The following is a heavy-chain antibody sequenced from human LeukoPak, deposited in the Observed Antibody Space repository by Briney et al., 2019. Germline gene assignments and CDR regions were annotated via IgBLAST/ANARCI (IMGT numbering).Heavy chain of an antibody. Sequence: PGGSLRLSCAASGFTFSSYAMSWVRQAAGKGLEWVSSISGSSGSTYYADSVKGRFTISRDDSKNTLYLQMNSLRAEDTAVYYCAKDGERGGYSYFDYWGQGTLVTVSS. CDR3: AKDGERGGYSYFDY. CDR1: GFTFSSYA. V-gene: IGHV3-23*01. D-gene: IGHD1-26*01. CDR2: ISGSSGST. J-gene: IGHJ4*02.